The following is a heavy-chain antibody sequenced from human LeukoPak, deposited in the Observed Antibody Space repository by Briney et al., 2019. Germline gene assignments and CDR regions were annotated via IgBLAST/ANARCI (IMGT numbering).Heavy chain of an antibody. CDR1: GHTFTSYD. V-gene: IGHV1-8*03. D-gene: IGHD3-3*01. J-gene: IGHJ3*02. CDR2: MNPNSGNT. Sequence: ASVKVSCKASGHTFTSYDINWVRQATGQGLEWMGWMNPNSGNTGYAQKFQGRVTITRNTSISTAYMELSSLRSEDTAVYYCARDLRSITIFGVVTDDAFDIWGQGTMVTVSS. CDR3: ARDLRSITIFGVVTDDAFDI.